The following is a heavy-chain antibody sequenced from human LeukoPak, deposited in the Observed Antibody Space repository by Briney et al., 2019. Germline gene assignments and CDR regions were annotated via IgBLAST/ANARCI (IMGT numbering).Heavy chain of an antibody. CDR2: IQFDVSSE. CDR3: AREYSGRCIHAFHS. V-gene: IGHV3-30*02. J-gene: IGHJ3*02. CDR1: GFTFSSYG. Sequence: GGSLRLSRAASGFTFSSYGMHWVRQAPGKGLEWVAFIQFDVSSEFYADSVKGRFTVSRDNSKDTVYLQMNNLRAEDTAVYYCAREYSGRCIHAFHSWGQGTTVTVSS. D-gene: IGHD6-13*01.